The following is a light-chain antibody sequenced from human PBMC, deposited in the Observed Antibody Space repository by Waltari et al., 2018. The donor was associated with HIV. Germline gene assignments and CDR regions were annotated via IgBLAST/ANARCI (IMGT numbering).Light chain of an antibody. J-gene: IGLJ3*02. CDR2: EVS. CDR1: SSDVGGYNY. CDR3: SSYAGSNWV. Sequence: QSALTQPPSASGSPGQSVTISCTGTSSDVGGYNYVSWYQQHPGKAPKFIIYEVSKRPSGGPDRFSGSKSGNTASLTVSGLQAEDEAYYYCSSYAGSNWVFGGGTKLTVL. V-gene: IGLV2-8*01.